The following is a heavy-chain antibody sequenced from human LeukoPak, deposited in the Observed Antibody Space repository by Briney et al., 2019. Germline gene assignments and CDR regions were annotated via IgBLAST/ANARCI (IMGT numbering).Heavy chain of an antibody. V-gene: IGHV1-69*06. CDR1: GGTFSSFA. D-gene: IGHD2-15*01. Sequence: ASVKVSCKASGGTFSSFAISWVRQAPGQGLEWMGGIIPVFGSAHYAQKFQGRVTITADKSTSTVYMELSSLKSEDTAVYYCARDFKGYSSHWGQGTLVTVSS. CDR3: ARDFKGYSSH. CDR2: IIPVFGSA. J-gene: IGHJ1*01.